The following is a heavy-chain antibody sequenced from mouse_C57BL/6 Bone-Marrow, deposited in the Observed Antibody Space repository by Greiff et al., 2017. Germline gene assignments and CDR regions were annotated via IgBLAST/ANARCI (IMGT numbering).Heavy chain of an antibody. D-gene: IGHD1-1*01. CDR3: ARDYYCGSSYGFAY. J-gene: IGHJ3*01. CDR2: IYPRSGNT. V-gene: IGHV1-81*01. Sequence: QVQLQQSGAELARPGASVKLSCKASGYTFTSYGISWVKQRTGKGLEWIGEIYPRSGNTYYNEKFKGKATLTADKSSSKADRELLSLTSEDSAVEFCARDYYCGSSYGFAYWGQGTLVTVSA. CDR1: GYTFTSYG.